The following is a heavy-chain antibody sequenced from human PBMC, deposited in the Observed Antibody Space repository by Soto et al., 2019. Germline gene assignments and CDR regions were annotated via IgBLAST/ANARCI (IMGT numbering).Heavy chain of an antibody. CDR2: IYPGDSDT. D-gene: IGHD2-21*02. CDR3: ARHWDCGGDCYSHYYYGMDV. CDR1: GYSFTSYW. Sequence: GESLKISCKGSGYSFTSYWIGWVRQMPGKGLEWVGIIYPGDSDTRYSPSFQGQVTISADKSISTAYLQWSSLKASDTAMYYCARHWDCGGDCYSHYYYGMDVWGQGTTVTVSS. J-gene: IGHJ6*02. V-gene: IGHV5-51*01.